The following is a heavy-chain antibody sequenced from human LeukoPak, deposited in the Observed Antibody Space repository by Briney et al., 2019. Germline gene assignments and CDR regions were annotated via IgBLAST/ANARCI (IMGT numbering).Heavy chain of an antibody. CDR1: GFTFSVYG. Sequence: GGSLRLSCAASGFTFSVYGMHWVRQAPGKGLEWVSFIRFDGSIQYYADSVRGRFTISRDNSKNTLYLQMNSLRAEDTAVYYCARDLSKLDSPGTFDAFDIWGQGTMVTVSS. J-gene: IGHJ3*02. CDR2: IRFDGSIQ. D-gene: IGHD6-6*01. CDR3: ARDLSKLDSPGTFDAFDI. V-gene: IGHV3-30*02.